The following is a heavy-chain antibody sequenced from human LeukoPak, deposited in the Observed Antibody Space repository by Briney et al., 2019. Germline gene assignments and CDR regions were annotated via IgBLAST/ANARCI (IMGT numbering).Heavy chain of an antibody. D-gene: IGHD1-14*01. J-gene: IGHJ3*02. CDR3: ARLWPKPDDAFDI. Sequence: GESLKISCKGSGYSFTSYWIGWVRQMPGKGLEWMGIIYPGDYDTRYSPSFQGQVTISDDKSIRTAYLQWSSLKASDTAMYYCARLWPKPDDAFDIWGQGTMVTVSS. CDR2: IYPGDYDT. V-gene: IGHV5-51*01. CDR1: GYSFTSYW.